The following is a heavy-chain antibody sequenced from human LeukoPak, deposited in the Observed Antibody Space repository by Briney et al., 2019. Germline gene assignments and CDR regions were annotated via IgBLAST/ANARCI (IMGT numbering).Heavy chain of an antibody. J-gene: IGHJ4*02. CDR2: ISYDGSNK. D-gene: IGHD4-23*01. CDR1: GFTFSSYA. CDR3: ASLVPTVVTNQGNY. V-gene: IGHV3-30-3*01. Sequence: GGSLRLSCAASGFTFSSYAMHWVRQAPGKGLEWLAVISYDGSNKYYADSVKGRFTISRDNSKNTLYLQMNSLRAEDTAVYYCASLVPTVVTNQGNYWGQGTLVTVSS.